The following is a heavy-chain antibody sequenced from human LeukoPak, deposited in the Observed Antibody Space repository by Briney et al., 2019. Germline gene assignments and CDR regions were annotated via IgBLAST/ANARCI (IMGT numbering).Heavy chain of an antibody. CDR1: GGSISSYY. D-gene: IGHD4-23*01. V-gene: IGHV4-4*09. Sequence: SETLSLTCTVSGGSISSYYWSWIRQPPGKGLEWIGYIYTSGSTDYNPSLKSRVTISVDTSKNQFSLKLSSVTAADTAVYYCARHREDYGGNSGESYYYYYYMDVWGKGTTVTVSS. J-gene: IGHJ6*03. CDR3: ARHREDYGGNSGESYYYYYYMDV. CDR2: IYTSGST.